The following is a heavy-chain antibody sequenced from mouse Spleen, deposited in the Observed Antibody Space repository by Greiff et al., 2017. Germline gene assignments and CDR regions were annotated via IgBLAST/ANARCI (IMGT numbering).Heavy chain of an antibody. CDR3: ARRAYGNLLYYAMDY. V-gene: IGHV1-55*01. D-gene: IGHD2-1*01. CDR1: GYTFTSYW. J-gene: IGHJ4*01. CDR2: IYPGSGST. Sequence: QVQLQQPGAELVKPGASVKMSCKASGYTFTSYWIAWVKQRPGQGLEWIGDIYPGSGSTNYNEKFKSKATLTVDTSSSTAYMQLSSLTSEDSAVYYCARRAYGNLLYYAMDYWGQGTSVTVSS.